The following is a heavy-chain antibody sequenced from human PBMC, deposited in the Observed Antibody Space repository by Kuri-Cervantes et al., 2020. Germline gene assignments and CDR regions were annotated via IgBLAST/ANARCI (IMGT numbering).Heavy chain of an antibody. CDR3: ARDYYGSGNLAGMGV. V-gene: IGHV3-33*01. Sequence: GESLKISCAASGFTFSNYGMHWVRQAPGKGLEWVAVIWYGGSNKNYADSVKGRFTISRDNSKNTLSLQMNSLRVEDTAVYYCARDYYGSGNLAGMGVWGQGTTVTVSS. CDR2: IWYGGSNK. CDR1: GFTFSNYG. D-gene: IGHD3-10*01. J-gene: IGHJ6*02.